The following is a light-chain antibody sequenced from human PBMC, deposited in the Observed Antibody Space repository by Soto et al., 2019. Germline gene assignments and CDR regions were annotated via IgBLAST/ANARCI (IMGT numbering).Light chain of an antibody. CDR1: QSISTF. Sequence: DIQLTQSPSSLSASVGDRVTITCRAGQSISTFLNWYQQKPGKAPNLLIYATSTLQSGVPSRFSGSGSGTHFTLTISSLQHEDFATYYCQQSYSMSSFGGGTKMEIK. CDR2: ATS. CDR3: QQSYSMSS. V-gene: IGKV1-39*01. J-gene: IGKJ4*01.